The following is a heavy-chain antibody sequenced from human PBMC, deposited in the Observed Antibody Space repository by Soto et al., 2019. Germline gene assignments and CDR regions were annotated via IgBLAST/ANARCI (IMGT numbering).Heavy chain of an antibody. CDR2: INPKTGGT. J-gene: IGHJ4*02. CDR1: GDTFTDYH. CDR3: AREGSAWYKEFDF. Sequence: CKASGDTFTDYHMHWVRQAPGQGFEWMGWINPKTGGTSYARKFQGRVTMTGDTSISTVYMEVSRLTTDDTAVYYCAREGSAWYKEFDFWGQGTLVTVSS. V-gene: IGHV1-2*02. D-gene: IGHD6-19*01.